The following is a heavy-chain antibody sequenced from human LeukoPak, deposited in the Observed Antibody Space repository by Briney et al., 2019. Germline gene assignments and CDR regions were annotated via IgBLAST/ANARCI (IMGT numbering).Heavy chain of an antibody. CDR3: ARRHSIRGSWYYYYYMDV. V-gene: IGHV4-39*01. Sequence: SKTLSLTCTVSGGSISSSSYYWGWIRQPPGKGLEWIGSIYYSGSTYYNPSLKSRVTISVDTSKNQFSLKLSSVTAADTAVYYCARRHSIRGSWYYYYYMDVWGKGPRSPSP. CDR2: IYYSGST. D-gene: IGHD3-3*02. J-gene: IGHJ6*03. CDR1: GGSISSSSYY.